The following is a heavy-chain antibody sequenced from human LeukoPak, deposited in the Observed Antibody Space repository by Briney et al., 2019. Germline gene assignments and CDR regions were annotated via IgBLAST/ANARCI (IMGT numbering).Heavy chain of an antibody. J-gene: IGHJ4*02. V-gene: IGHV5-51*01. D-gene: IGHD5-12*01. CDR1: XYXXXXXX. CDR2: XYPGXSXT. CDR3: ARQNXVAXDPPFFXY. Sequence: GESLKISCKGSXYXXXXXXXXXXRXXXXXXXEXXGXXYPGXSXTXYXPSFQGQXTXSADKSISTAYLQWSSLKASDTXMYYCARQNXVAXDPPFFXYWGQGTLVTVSS.